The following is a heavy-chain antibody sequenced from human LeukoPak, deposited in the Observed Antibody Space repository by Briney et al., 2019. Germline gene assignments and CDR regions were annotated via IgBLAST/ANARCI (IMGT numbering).Heavy chain of an antibody. V-gene: IGHV3-74*01. D-gene: IGHD3-22*01. CDR1: GFTFSSYW. CDR2: INSDGSSR. Sequence: GGSLRLSCAASGFTFSSYWMHWVRQAPGKGLVWVSRINSDGSSRSYADSVKGRFTISRDNAKNTLYLQMNSLRAEDTALYYCAKGSSGYFVDLWGQGTLVTVSS. CDR3: AKGSSGYFVDL. J-gene: IGHJ5*02.